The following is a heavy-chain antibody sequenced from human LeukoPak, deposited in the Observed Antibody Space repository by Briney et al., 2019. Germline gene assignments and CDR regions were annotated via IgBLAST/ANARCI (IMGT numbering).Heavy chain of an antibody. CDR1: GYTLTGYY. Sequence: GASVKVSCKASGYTLTGYYMHWVRQAPGQGLEWMGWINPNSGGTNYAQKFQGRVTMTRDTSISTAYMELSRLRSDDTAVYYCARVLGYSSSWYAHWSQGTLVTVSS. D-gene: IGHD6-13*01. CDR3: ARVLGYSSSWYAH. CDR2: INPNSGGT. V-gene: IGHV1-2*02. J-gene: IGHJ5*02.